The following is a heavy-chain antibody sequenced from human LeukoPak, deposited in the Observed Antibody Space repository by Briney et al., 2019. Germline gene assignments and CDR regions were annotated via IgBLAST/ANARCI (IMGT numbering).Heavy chain of an antibody. J-gene: IGHJ4*02. CDR3: AKAGGLRFLEWLLTTFDY. Sequence: PGGSLRLSCAASGFTFSSYSMSWVRQAPGKGLEWVAVISYDGSNKYYADSVKGRFTISRDNSKNTLYLQMNSLRAEDTAVYYCAKAGGLRFLEWLLTTFDYWGQGTLVTVSS. CDR2: ISYDGSNK. CDR1: GFTFSSYS. V-gene: IGHV3-30*18. D-gene: IGHD3-3*01.